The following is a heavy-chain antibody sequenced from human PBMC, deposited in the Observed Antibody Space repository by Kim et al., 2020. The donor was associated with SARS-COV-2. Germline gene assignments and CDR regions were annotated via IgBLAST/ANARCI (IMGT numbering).Heavy chain of an antibody. Sequence: SETLSLTCTVSGDSIDSFYWSWIRQPPGKGLEWIGSIYYSGSTNYNPSLKSRVTISVDTSKNQFSLKLSSVTAADTAVYYCARGTATINYWGQGTLVTVSS. CDR1: GDSIDSFY. V-gene: IGHV4-59*01. CDR2: IYYSGST. CDR3: ARGTATINY. D-gene: IGHD5-12*01. J-gene: IGHJ4*02.